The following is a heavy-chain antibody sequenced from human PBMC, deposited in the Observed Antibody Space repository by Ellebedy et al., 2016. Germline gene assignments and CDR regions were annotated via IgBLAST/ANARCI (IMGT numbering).Heavy chain of an antibody. CDR1: GFIFSNYW. D-gene: IGHD6-19*01. Sequence: GGSLRLXCAASGFIFSNYWINWVRQAPGKGLEWVANIKQDGSEKYYVDSVKGRFTISRDNAKTSVYLQMNSLTAEDTAVYYCARGNGWLHDYWGQGTLVTVSS. CDR3: ARGNGWLHDY. V-gene: IGHV3-7*04. CDR2: IKQDGSEK. J-gene: IGHJ4*02.